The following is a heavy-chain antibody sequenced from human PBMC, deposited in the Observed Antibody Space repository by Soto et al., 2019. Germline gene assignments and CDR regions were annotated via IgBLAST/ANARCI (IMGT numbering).Heavy chain of an antibody. D-gene: IGHD3-22*01. CDR1: GFTFSSYA. CDR3: AKDRGYYDSSGPDY. V-gene: IGHV3-23*01. CDR2: LSGSGGST. Sequence: EVQLLESGGGLVQPGGSLRLSCAASGFTFSSYAMSWVRQAPGKGLEWVSALSGSGGSTYYADSVKGRFTTSRDNSKNPLYLQMNSLRAEDTAVYYCAKDRGYYDSSGPDYWGQGTLVTVSS. J-gene: IGHJ4*02.